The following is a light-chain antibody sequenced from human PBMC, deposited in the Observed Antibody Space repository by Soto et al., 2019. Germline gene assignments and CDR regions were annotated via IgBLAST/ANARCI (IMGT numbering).Light chain of an antibody. CDR1: QSISSY. V-gene: IGKV1-39*01. J-gene: IGKJ5*01. CDR3: QQSYSTPSIT. Sequence: DIQMTQSPSSLSASVGDRVTITCRASQSISSYLNWYQQKPGKAPKLLIYDASSLQSGVPSRFSGSGSGTDFTLTISSLQPEDFATYYCQQSYSTPSITFGQGTRLEI. CDR2: DAS.